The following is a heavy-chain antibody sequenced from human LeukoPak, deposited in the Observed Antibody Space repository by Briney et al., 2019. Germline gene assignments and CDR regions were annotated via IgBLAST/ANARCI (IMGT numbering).Heavy chain of an antibody. D-gene: IGHD3-22*01. CDR1: GYTLTELS. J-gene: IGHJ4*02. Sequence: WASVKVSCKVSGYTLTELSMHWVRQAPGKGLEWMGGFDPEDGETIYAQKFQGRVTMTEDTSTDTAYMELSSLRSEDTAVYYCARDSPQYYYDSSGYYYWGQGTLVTVSS. CDR3: ARDSPQYYYDSSGYYY. CDR2: FDPEDGET. V-gene: IGHV1-24*01.